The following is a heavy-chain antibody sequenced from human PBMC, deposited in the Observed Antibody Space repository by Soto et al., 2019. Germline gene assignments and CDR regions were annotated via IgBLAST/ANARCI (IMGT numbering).Heavy chain of an antibody. D-gene: IGHD2-2*01. Sequence: QVQLVQSGAEVKKPGASVKVSCKASGYTFTSYAMHWVRQAPGQRLEWMGWINAGNGNTKYSQKFQGRVTITRDTSGSPAYMELSSLESEDTAVYYCAGGYVVVVPAAMSYYMDVWGKGTTVTVS. J-gene: IGHJ6*03. V-gene: IGHV1-3*01. CDR2: INAGNGNT. CDR3: AGGYVVVVPAAMSYYMDV. CDR1: GYTFTSYA.